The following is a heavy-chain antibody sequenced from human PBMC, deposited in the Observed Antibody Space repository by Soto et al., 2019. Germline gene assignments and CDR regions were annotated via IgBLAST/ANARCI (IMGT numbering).Heavy chain of an antibody. CDR3: ARSRYSGYDVTFDY. Sequence: GASVKVSCKASGYTFTGYYMHWVRQAPGQGLEWVGWINPNSGGTNYAQKFQGWVTMTRDTSISTAYMELSRLRSDDTAVYYCARSRYSGYDVTFDYWGQGTLVTVSS. D-gene: IGHD5-12*01. J-gene: IGHJ4*02. V-gene: IGHV1-2*04. CDR2: INPNSGGT. CDR1: GYTFTGYY.